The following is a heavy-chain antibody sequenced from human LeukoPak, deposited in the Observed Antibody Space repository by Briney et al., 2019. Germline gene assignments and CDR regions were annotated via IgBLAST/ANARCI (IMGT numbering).Heavy chain of an antibody. D-gene: IGHD6-13*01. J-gene: IGHJ3*02. Sequence: PSETLSLTCTVSGGSTSSYYWSWIRQRPGKGLEWIGYIYYSGSTNYNPSLKSRVTISVDTSKNQFSLKLSSVTAADTAVYYCASYSSSWYRRAFDIWGQGTMVTVS. CDR1: GGSTSSYY. V-gene: IGHV4-59*01. CDR3: ASYSSSWYRRAFDI. CDR2: IYYSGST.